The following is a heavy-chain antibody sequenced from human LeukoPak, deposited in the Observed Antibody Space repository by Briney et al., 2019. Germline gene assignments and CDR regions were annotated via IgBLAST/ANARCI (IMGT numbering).Heavy chain of an antibody. CDR2: VTGSGGST. D-gene: IGHD2-21*02. Sequence: PGGSLRLSCAASGFTFSTYAMGWVRQAPGKGLEWVSTVTGSGGSTYYADSVNGRFTISRDNSMNTLFLQMASLSADDTALYYCAKDLVVETPTGIFDFWGQGTLVTVSS. CDR1: GFTFSTYA. CDR3: AKDLVVETPTGIFDF. V-gene: IGHV3-23*01. J-gene: IGHJ4*02.